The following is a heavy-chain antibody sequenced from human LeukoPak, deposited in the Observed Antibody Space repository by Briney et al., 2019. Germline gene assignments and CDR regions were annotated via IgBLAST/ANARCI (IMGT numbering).Heavy chain of an antibody. D-gene: IGHD3-22*01. CDR2: IIPIFGTA. CDR1: GGTFSSYA. V-gene: IGHV1-69*06. Sequence: SVKVSCKASGGTFSSYAISWVRQAPGQGLEWMGGIIPIFGTANYAQKFQGRVTMTEDTSTDTAYMELSSLRSEDTAVYYCATGHYYDSSGYLDYWGQGTLVTVSS. J-gene: IGHJ4*02. CDR3: ATGHYYDSSGYLDY.